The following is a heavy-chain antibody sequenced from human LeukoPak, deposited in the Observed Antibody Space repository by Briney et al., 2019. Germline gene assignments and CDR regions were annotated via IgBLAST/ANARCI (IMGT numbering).Heavy chain of an antibody. D-gene: IGHD6-25*01. Sequence: GGSLRLSCAASGFTFSSYGMSWVRQAPGKGLEWVSAISGSGGSTYYADSVKGRFTISRDNAKNTLYLQMNSLRAEDTAVYYCARDQDRIAAPSPNFDYWGQGTLVTVSS. CDR3: ARDQDRIAAPSPNFDY. CDR1: GFTFSSYG. V-gene: IGHV3-23*01. J-gene: IGHJ4*02. CDR2: ISGSGGST.